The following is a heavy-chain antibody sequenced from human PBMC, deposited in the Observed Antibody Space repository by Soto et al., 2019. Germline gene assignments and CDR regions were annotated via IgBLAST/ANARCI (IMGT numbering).Heavy chain of an antibody. CDR1: GFTLSTYW. CDR3: VRDVSGWYGY. D-gene: IGHD6-19*01. V-gene: IGHV3-7*05. J-gene: IGHJ4*01. Sequence: EVQLVESGGGLVQPGGSLRLSCAASGFTLSTYWMTWVRQTPDKGLQWVANINQDGSQKYYVDSVRGRFTISRDNAHNSLYLQMHILRIEDTAVYYCVRDVSGWYGYCGQGTQVTVSS. CDR2: INQDGSQK.